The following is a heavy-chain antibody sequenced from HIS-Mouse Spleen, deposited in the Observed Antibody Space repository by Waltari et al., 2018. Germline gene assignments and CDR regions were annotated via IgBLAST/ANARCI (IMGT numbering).Heavy chain of an antibody. CDR2: MKPNSGNA. CDR1: GYTFTSYD. D-gene: IGHD7-27*01. CDR3: ARGGGTANWGLLYWYFDL. J-gene: IGHJ2*01. V-gene: IGHV1-8*01. Sequence: QVQLVQSGAEVKKPGASVKVSCKASGYTFTSYDINWVRQATGQGLEWMGWMKPNSGNAGYGQKFQGRVTMTRNTSISTAYMELSSLRSEDTAVYYCARGGGTANWGLLYWYFDLWGRGTLVTVSS.